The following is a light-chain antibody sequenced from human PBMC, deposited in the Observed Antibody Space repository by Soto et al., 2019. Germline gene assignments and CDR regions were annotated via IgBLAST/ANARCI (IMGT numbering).Light chain of an antibody. CDR3: QQLNSYAYT. Sequence: DIQLTQSPSFLSASVGDRVTITCRASQGISSYLAWYQQKPGKAPKLLIYAASTLQSGVPSRFSGSGSGTEFTHTISSLQPEDFATYYCQQLNSYAYTFGQGTKLEIK. V-gene: IGKV1-9*01. J-gene: IGKJ2*01. CDR2: AAS. CDR1: QGISSY.